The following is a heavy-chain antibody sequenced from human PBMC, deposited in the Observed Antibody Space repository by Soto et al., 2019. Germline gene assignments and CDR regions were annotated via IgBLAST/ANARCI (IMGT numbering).Heavy chain of an antibody. Sequence: PGGSLRLSCAASGFTFSSYAMSWVRQAPGKGLEWVSAISGSGGSTYYADSVKGRFTISRDNSKNTLYLQMNSLRAEDTAVYYCAKDSLDLYNWNIPYYFDYWGQGTLVTVSS. CDR2: ISGSGGST. J-gene: IGHJ4*02. D-gene: IGHD1-20*01. V-gene: IGHV3-23*01. CDR3: AKDSLDLYNWNIPYYFDY. CDR1: GFTFSSYA.